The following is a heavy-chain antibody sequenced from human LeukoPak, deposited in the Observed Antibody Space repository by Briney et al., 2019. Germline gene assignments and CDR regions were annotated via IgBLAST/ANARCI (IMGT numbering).Heavy chain of an antibody. CDR1: GYTFSGYY. Sequence: ASVKVSCKASGYTFSGYYIHWVRQAPGQGPEWMGWISPDSGGTHHAQKFQGRVTVTGDSSISTAYMELTGLIFDDTVVYYCARDSIGGVRLLDYWGQGTLITVS. J-gene: IGHJ4*02. CDR2: ISPDSGGT. D-gene: IGHD3-3*01. CDR3: ARDSIGGVRLLDY. V-gene: IGHV1-2*02.